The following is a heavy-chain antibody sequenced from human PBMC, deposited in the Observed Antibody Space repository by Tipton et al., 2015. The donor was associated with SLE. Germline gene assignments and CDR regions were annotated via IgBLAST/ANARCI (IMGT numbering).Heavy chain of an antibody. CDR2: ISSSSSHI. J-gene: IGHJ4*02. CDR1: GFTFSSYS. CDR3: ARVGDGHAPDY. V-gene: IGHV3-21*03. D-gene: IGHD5-24*01. Sequence: SLRLSCAASGFTFSSYSMNWVRQAPGKGLEWVSSISSSSSHIYYADSVKGRFTISRDNAKNSLYLQMNSLRAEDPAVYYCARVGDGHAPDYWGQGTLVTVSS.